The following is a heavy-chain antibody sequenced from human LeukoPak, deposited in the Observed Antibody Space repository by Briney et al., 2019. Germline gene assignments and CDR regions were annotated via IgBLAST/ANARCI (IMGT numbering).Heavy chain of an antibody. J-gene: IGHJ4*02. Sequence: GGSLRLSCAAAGFTFSSYWMHWVRQVQGRGLVLVSRINSDGRSTRYADFVKGRFTISRDNAKNTLYLQMNSLRAEDTAVYYCARDLWGPRDSYFDYWGQGTLVTVSS. CDR3: ARDLWGPRDSYFDY. CDR1: GFTFSSYW. V-gene: IGHV3-74*01. CDR2: INSDGRST. D-gene: IGHD2/OR15-2a*01.